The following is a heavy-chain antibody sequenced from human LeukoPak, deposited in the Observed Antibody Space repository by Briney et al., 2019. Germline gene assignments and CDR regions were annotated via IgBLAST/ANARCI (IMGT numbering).Heavy chain of an antibody. V-gene: IGHV4-38-2*02. CDR2: IYHSGST. Sequence: PSETLSLTCTVSGYSISSGYYWGWIRQPPGKGLEWIGSIYHSGSTYYNPSLKSRVTMSVDTSKNQFSLKLSSVTAADTAVYYCARERLLWFGELLFGAFDIWGQGTMVTVSS. CDR1: GYSISSGYY. J-gene: IGHJ3*02. CDR3: ARERLLWFGELLFGAFDI. D-gene: IGHD3-10*01.